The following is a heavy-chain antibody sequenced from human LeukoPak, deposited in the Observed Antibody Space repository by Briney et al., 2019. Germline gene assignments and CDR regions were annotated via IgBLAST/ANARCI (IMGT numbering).Heavy chain of an antibody. Sequence: PGGSLRLSCVASGFTFSSYEVNWVRQAPGKGLEWVSYISRSGGTIYYADSVKGRFTISRDNAKNSLYLQMNSLRAEDTAVYYCAGRDTHFAMDVWGQGTTVTVSS. CDR1: GFTFSSYE. D-gene: IGHD2-15*01. V-gene: IGHV3-48*03. CDR3: AGRDTHFAMDV. CDR2: ISRSGGTI. J-gene: IGHJ6*02.